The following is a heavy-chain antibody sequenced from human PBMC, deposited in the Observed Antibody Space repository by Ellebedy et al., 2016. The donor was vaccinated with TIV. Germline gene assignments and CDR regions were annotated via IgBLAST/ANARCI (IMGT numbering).Heavy chain of an antibody. CDR2: INAGNGNT. Sequence: ASVKVSXXASGYTFTSYAMHWVRQAPGQRLEWMGWINAGNGNTKYSQKFQGRVTITRDTSASTAYMELSSLRSEDTAVYYCARVAHGDYYFDYWGQGTLVTVSS. V-gene: IGHV1-3*01. CDR1: GYTFTSYA. D-gene: IGHD4-17*01. J-gene: IGHJ4*02. CDR3: ARVAHGDYYFDY.